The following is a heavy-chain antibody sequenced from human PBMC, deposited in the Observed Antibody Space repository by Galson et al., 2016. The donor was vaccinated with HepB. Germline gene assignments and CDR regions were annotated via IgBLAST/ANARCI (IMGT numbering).Heavy chain of an antibody. J-gene: IGHJ4*02. Sequence: SLRLSCAASGFTFRNYALSWVRRAPGTGLEWVSHIDGPTPNTHYADSVRGRFSIYRDNSRDTLYLQMDSLTAEDSAIYYCTTWLSHHFDYWDQGTRVTVSS. V-gene: IGHV3-23*01. CDR1: GFTFRNYA. CDR3: TTWLSHHFDY. CDR2: IDGPTPNT. D-gene: IGHD6-19*01.